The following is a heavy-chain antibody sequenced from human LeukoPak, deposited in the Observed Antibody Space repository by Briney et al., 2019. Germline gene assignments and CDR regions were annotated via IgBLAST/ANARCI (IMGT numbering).Heavy chain of an antibody. CDR2: IYSGGST. CDR3: ARRYSLPDGFDY. D-gene: IGHD2-2*01. CDR1: GFTVSSNY. Sequence: GGSLRLSCAASGFTVSSNYMSWVRQAPGKGLEWVSVIYSGGSTYYADSVKGRFTISRDNSKNTLYLQMNSLRAEDTAVYYCARRYSLPDGFDYWGQGTLVTVSS. V-gene: IGHV3-53*01. J-gene: IGHJ4*02.